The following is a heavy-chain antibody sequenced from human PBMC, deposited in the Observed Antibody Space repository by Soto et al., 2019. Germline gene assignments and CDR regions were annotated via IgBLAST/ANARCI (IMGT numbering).Heavy chain of an antibody. Sequence: QLVESGGGLVKPGGSLALSCAGSGFAFTNVWLHWVRQAPGKGLEWVGRNKSKPDGETTDYAAPVKGRFTISRDDSTNTLYLHINSLQTEDSGLYYCNSYYEFGGCHTPLWGQGTLVTVSS. CDR3: NSYYEFGGCHTPL. D-gene: IGHD3-3*01. J-gene: IGHJ4*02. CDR2: NKSKPDGETT. V-gene: IGHV3-15*07. CDR1: GFAFTNVW.